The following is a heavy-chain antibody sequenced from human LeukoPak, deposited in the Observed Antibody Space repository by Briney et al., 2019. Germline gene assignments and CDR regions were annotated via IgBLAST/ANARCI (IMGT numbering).Heavy chain of an antibody. J-gene: IGHJ4*02. CDR1: GFTFSSYA. CDR3: AKDRDIVVVPATFPDY. Sequence: HTGGSLRLSCAASGFTFSSYAMSWVRQAPGKGLEWVSAISGCGGSTYYADSVKGRFTISRDNSKNTLYLQMNSLRAEDTAVYYCAKDRDIVVVPATFPDYWGQGTLVTVSS. V-gene: IGHV3-23*01. D-gene: IGHD2-2*01. CDR2: ISGCGGST.